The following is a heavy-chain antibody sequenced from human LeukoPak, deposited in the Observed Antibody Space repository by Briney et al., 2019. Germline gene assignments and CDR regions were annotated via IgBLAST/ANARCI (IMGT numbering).Heavy chain of an antibody. V-gene: IGHV5-51*01. J-gene: IGHJ6*02. Sequence: GESLKISCETSGYKFSSYWVAWVRQMPGKGLEWMGIIYPGDSDTRYSPSLQGQVTISADKSISTAYLQWSSLKASDTAMYYCARHRRGGYDGMDVWGQGTTVTVSS. CDR2: IYPGDSDT. CDR1: GYKFSSYW. CDR3: ARHRRGGYDGMDV. D-gene: IGHD3-22*01.